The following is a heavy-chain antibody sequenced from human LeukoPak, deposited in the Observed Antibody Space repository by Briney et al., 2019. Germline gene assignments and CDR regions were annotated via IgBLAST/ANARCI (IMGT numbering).Heavy chain of an antibody. J-gene: IGHJ4*02. CDR2: IYYSGST. CDR1: GGSISSSSYY. D-gene: IGHD3-10*01. V-gene: IGHV4-39*01. CDR3: ARHLGSGSYLYYFDY. Sequence: SETLSLTCTVSGGSISSSSYYWGWIRQPPGKGLEWIVSIYYSGSTYYNPSLKSRVTISVDTSKNQFSLKLSSVTAADTAVYYCARHLGSGSYLYYFDYWGQGTLVTVSS.